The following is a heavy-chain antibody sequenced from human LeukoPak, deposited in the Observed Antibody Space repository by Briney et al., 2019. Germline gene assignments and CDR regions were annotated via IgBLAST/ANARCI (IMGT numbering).Heavy chain of an antibody. CDR1: GFTLRTYG. CDR3: ARDHSSGAAPLDAFDI. V-gene: IGHV3-33*08. J-gene: IGHJ3*02. CDR2: IWYDGSNK. Sequence: GGSLRLSCVASGFTLRTYGMHWVRQAPGKGLEWVAVIWYDGSNKYYADSVKGRFTISRDNSKNTLYLQMNSLRAEDTAVYYCARDHSSGAAPLDAFDIWGQGTMVTVSS. D-gene: IGHD6-25*01.